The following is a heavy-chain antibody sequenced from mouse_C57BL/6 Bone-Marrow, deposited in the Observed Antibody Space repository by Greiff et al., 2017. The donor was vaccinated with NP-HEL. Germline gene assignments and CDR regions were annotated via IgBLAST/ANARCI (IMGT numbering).Heavy chain of an antibody. Sequence: VQLQQSGAELARPGASVKLSCKASGYTFTSYGISWVKQRTGQGLEWIGEIYPRSGNTYYNEKFKGKATLTADKSSSTAYMELRSLTSEDSAVYFCASNYYGSSYVRGYYAMDYWGQGTSVTVSS. CDR1: GYTFTSYG. D-gene: IGHD1-1*01. V-gene: IGHV1-81*01. CDR3: ASNYYGSSYVRGYYAMDY. J-gene: IGHJ4*01. CDR2: IYPRSGNT.